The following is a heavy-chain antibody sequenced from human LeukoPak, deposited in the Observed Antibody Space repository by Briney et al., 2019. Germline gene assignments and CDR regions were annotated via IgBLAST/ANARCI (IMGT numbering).Heavy chain of an antibody. V-gene: IGHV3-7*01. CDR3: ARDRGYSSFDY. Sequence: PGESLRLSCEASAFTFSSYWMSWVRQAAGKGLEWVANIKEDGSEINYVESVEGRFTISRDNAKNSLFLQMNSLRVEDTAVYYCARDRGYSSFDYWGQGTLVTVSS. D-gene: IGHD4-23*01. CDR1: AFTFSSYW. J-gene: IGHJ4*02. CDR2: IKEDGSEI.